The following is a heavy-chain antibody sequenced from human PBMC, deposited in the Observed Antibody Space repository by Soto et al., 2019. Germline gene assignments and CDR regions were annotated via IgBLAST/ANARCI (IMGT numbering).Heavy chain of an antibody. V-gene: IGHV3-23*01. CDR1: GFTFSSYA. D-gene: IGHD6-6*01. CDR2: ISSSGAGT. Sequence: PGGSLRLSCAASGFTFSSYAMIWVRQAPGKGLEWVSAISSSGAGTYYADSVKGRFTISRDNSRSTLYLQMNSLRAEDTAVYYCAKLSISSSQTFYWGQGTLVTVSS. CDR3: AKLSISSSQTFY. J-gene: IGHJ4*02.